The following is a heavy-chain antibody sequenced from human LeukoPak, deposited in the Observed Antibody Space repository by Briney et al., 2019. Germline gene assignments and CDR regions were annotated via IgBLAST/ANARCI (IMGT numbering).Heavy chain of an antibody. CDR1: GGSISSYY. CDR3: ARSGSFSDWFDP. J-gene: IGHJ5*02. D-gene: IGHD1-26*01. CDR2: IYASGST. Sequence: SETLSLTCTVSGGSISSYYCSWIRQPAGKGLEWIGRIYASGSTNYNPSLKRRVTMSVDTSKTQFSLTLSSVTAADTAVYYCARSGSFSDWFDPWGQGTLVTVSS. V-gene: IGHV4-4*07.